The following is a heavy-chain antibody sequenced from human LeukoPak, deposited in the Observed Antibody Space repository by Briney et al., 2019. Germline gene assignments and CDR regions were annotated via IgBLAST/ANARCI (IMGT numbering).Heavy chain of an antibody. V-gene: IGHV3-11*04. CDR1: GFTFSDYY. Sequence: PGGSLRLSCAASGFTFSDYYMHWIRQAPGKGLEWISYTSSSGTIENYADSVKGRFTISRDNANNSLYLQMNNLRAEDTAVYFCERGSNSGYSSSWYCGYWGQGALVPVSS. J-gene: IGHJ4*02. D-gene: IGHD6-13*01. CDR2: TSSSGTIE. CDR3: ERGSNSGYSSSWYCGY.